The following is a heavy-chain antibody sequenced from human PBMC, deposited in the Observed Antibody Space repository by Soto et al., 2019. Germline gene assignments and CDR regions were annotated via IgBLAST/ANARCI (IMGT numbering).Heavy chain of an antibody. Sequence: GDSLRLSCAASGFTFSSYAMSWVRQAPGKGLEWDSAISGSGGSTYYANSVTGRFTISRDNSKNTLYLQMNSLRAEDTAVYYCAKDPHHSCTYAFDIWGQGTMVTVSS. CDR1: GFTFSSYA. J-gene: IGHJ3*02. CDR2: ISGSGGST. CDR3: AKDPHHSCTYAFDI. V-gene: IGHV3-23*01. D-gene: IGHD2-15*01.